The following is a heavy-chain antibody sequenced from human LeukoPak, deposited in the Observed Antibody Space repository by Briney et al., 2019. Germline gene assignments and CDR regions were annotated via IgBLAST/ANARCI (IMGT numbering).Heavy chain of an antibody. CDR3: AKDRSCTNDVCHGDFDY. Sequence: GGSLRLSCAVSGFTVSRNYMNWVRQAPGKGLEWVSTISGSGGSTYYADSVKGRFTISRDNSKNTVYLQMYSLRAEDTAVYYCAKDRSCTNDVCHGDFDYWGQGTLVTVSS. V-gene: IGHV3-23*01. CDR1: GFTVSRNY. J-gene: IGHJ4*02. D-gene: IGHD2-8*01. CDR2: ISGSGGST.